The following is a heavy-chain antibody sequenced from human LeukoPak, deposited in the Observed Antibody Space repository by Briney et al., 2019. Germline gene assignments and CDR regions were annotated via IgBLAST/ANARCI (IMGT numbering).Heavy chain of an antibody. D-gene: IGHD6-19*01. CDR3: ARALYSGAWYGHDY. Sequence: GGSLRLSCAASGFKFNGYGMHWVRQAPGKGLEWVAVIWSDGSRKYYADSVEGRFTISRDNSKNTLYLQMSGLSADDTAVYYCARALYSGAWYGHDYWGQGTLVTVSS. J-gene: IGHJ4*02. V-gene: IGHV3-33*01. CDR2: IWSDGSRK. CDR1: GFKFNGYG.